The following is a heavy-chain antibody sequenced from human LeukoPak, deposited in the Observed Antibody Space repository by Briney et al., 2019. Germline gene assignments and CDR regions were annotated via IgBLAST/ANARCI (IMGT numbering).Heavy chain of an antibody. CDR1: GFTFSSYW. D-gene: IGHD2-2*01. V-gene: IGHV3-7*01. J-gene: IGHJ4*02. CDR2: IKQDGSEK. CDR3: ARLKLLWSNYFDY. Sequence: GGSLRLSCAASGFTFSSYWMSWVRQAPGKGLEWVANIKQDGSEKYYVGSVKGRFTISRDNAKNSLYLQMNSLRAEDTAVYYCARLKLLWSNYFDYWGQGTLVTVSS.